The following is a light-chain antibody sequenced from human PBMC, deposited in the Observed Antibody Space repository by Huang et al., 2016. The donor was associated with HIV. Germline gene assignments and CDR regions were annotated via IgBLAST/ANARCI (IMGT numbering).Light chain of an antibody. CDR3: QQRSNWPGIT. CDR1: QRVSSY. J-gene: IGKJ3*01. V-gene: IGKV3-11*01. Sequence: EIVLTQSPANLSLSPGERATLSCRASQRVSSYLAGYQQKPGPAPRLLIYDASSRATGIPARFSGSGSGTDFTLPISSLEPEDFAVYYCQQRSNWPGITFGPGTKVDIK. CDR2: DAS.